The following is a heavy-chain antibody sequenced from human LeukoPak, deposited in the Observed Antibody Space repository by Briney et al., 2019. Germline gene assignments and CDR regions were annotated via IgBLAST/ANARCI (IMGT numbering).Heavy chain of an antibody. CDR1: GFPFETNA. J-gene: IGHJ4*02. Sequence: GGSLRLSCATSGFPFETNAMSWVRQAPGKGLEWVATIGNTETFNADSVTGRFTISRDNSKNTVNLQMNRLRVEDTAIYYCAKDWIQFNRVFDCFDSWGQGTLVTVSS. CDR2: IGNTET. V-gene: IGHV3-23*01. CDR3: AKDWIQFNRVFDCFDS. D-gene: IGHD5-18*01.